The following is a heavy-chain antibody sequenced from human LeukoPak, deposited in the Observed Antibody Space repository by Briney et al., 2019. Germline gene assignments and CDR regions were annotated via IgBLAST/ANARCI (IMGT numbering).Heavy chain of an antibody. D-gene: IGHD3-22*01. V-gene: IGHV4-59*01. CDR2: IYYSGST. CDR1: GGSISSYY. J-gene: IGHJ4*02. CDR3: ASREGYDSSGYDY. Sequence: SETLSLTCTVSGGSISSYYWSWIRQPPGKGLEWSGYIYYSGSTNYNPSLKSRVTISVDTSKNQFSLKLSSVTAADTAVYYCASREGYDSSGYDYWGQGTLVTVSS.